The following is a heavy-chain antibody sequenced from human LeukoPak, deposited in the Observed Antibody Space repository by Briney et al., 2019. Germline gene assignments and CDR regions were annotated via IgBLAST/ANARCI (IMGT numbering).Heavy chain of an antibody. D-gene: IGHD3-3*01. J-gene: IGHJ4*02. CDR2: IYHSGST. CDR1: GYSISSGYY. Sequence: SETLSLTCTVSGYSISSGYYWGWIRQPPGKGLEWIGSIYHSGSTYYNASLESRITISVDTSKNQFSLKLSSVTAADTAVYYCARAFFPAPGYFDYWGQGTLVTVSS. V-gene: IGHV4-38-2*02. CDR3: ARAFFPAPGYFDY.